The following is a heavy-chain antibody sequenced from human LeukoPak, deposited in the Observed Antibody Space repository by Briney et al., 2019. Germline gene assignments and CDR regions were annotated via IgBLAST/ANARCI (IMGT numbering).Heavy chain of an antibody. V-gene: IGHV3-30*03. J-gene: IGHJ6*02. CDR2: ISYDGSNK. CDR1: GFTFSSYG. D-gene: IGHD1-1*01. Sequence: PGGSLRLSCAASGFTFSSYGMHWVRQAPGKGLEWVAVISYDGSNKYYADSVKGRFTISRDNSKNTLYLQMNSLRAEDTAVYYCARPGGRSREAQPGTDYGMDVWGQGTTVTVSS. CDR3: ARPGGRSREAQPGTDYGMDV.